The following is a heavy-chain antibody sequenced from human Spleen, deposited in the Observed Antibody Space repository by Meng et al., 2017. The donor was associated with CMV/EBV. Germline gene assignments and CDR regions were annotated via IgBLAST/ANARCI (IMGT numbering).Heavy chain of an antibody. D-gene: IGHD1-1*01. Sequence: AHLHESAPRLVNPPDTLSLTSTCSGASISRYFWSWIRQPAGKGLEWIGRIYISRSTSYNPSLKSRVTISVDKSKNQFSLRLNSVTAADTAVYYCARGSPWTGTSNWFDPWGQGTLVTVSS. CDR1: GASISRYF. J-gene: IGHJ5*02. CDR3: ARGSPWTGTSNWFDP. CDR2: IYISRST. V-gene: IGHV4-4*07.